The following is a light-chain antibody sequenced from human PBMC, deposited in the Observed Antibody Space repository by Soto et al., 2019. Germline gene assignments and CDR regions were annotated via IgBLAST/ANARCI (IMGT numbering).Light chain of an antibody. V-gene: IGKV3-15*01. CDR2: GAS. J-gene: IGKJ1*01. Sequence: EIVMTQSPATLSVSPGERATHSCRASQSVGSNLAWYKQKPGQAPRLLIYGASTRATGITARFSGSGSGTKFTLTISSLQSEDFAVYYCQQYNNWLWTFGQGTKVDIK. CDR1: QSVGSN. CDR3: QQYNNWLWT.